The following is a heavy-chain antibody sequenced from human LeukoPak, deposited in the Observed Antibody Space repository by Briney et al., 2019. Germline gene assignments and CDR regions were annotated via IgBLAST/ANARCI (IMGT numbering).Heavy chain of an antibody. J-gene: IGHJ4*02. CDR3: ASITMVRGVIYFDY. D-gene: IGHD3-10*01. Sequence: PSETLSLTCTGSGGSISSYYWSWIRQPPGKGLDWIRQIYYGGSTNYNPPLKRRVTISVDTSKNQFSLKLSSVTAADTAVYYCASITMVRGVIYFDYWGQGTLVTVSS. V-gene: IGHV4-59*01. CDR1: GGSISSYY. CDR2: IYYGGST.